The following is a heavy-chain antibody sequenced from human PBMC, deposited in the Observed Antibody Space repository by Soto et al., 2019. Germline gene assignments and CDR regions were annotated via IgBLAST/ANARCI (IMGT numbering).Heavy chain of an antibody. CDR2: ILPTGEMT. CDR3: ARLDYAAPKWFDT. V-gene: IGHV3-23*01. J-gene: IGHJ5*02. Sequence: GGSLRLSCAASGFTFSSYAMSWVRQGAGKGLEWVSGILPTGEMTYYAYSGQGRFTLYSDNSEDTLFLQMNSLRADATALYYCARLDYAAPKWFDTRGQRPLVTVSS. D-gene: IGHD4-17*01. CDR1: GFTFSSYA.